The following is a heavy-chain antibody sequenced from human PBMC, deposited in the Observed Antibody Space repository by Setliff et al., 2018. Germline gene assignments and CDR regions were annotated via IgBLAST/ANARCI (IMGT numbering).Heavy chain of an antibody. J-gene: IGHJ3*01. V-gene: IGHV4-30-4*08. CDR1: GDSISSGDYF. Sequence: SETLSLTCTVSGDSISSGDYFWSWIRQPPGKGLEWIAYIYHSGSAYYNPSIKSRVTMSVDTSKNQFSLHLTSVTAAGTAVYYCAREVGTSTSSDAFDVWGQGMMVTVSS. D-gene: IGHD1-26*01. CDR3: AREVGTSTSSDAFDV. CDR2: IYHSGSA.